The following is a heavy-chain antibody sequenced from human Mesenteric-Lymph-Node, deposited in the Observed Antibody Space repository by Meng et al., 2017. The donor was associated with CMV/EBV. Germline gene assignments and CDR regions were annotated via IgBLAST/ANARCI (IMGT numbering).Heavy chain of an antibody. CDR3: AREGYCSSTSCYTQDY. V-gene: IGHV3-7*01. D-gene: IGHD2-2*01. CDR2: IKQDGSEK. J-gene: IGHJ4*02. Sequence: GESLKISCAASGFTFSSYGMHWVRQAPGKGLEWVANIKQDGSEKYYVDSVKGRFTISRDNAKNSLYLQMNSLRAEDTAVYYCAREGYCSSTSCYTQDYWGQGTLVTVSS. CDR1: GFTFSSYG.